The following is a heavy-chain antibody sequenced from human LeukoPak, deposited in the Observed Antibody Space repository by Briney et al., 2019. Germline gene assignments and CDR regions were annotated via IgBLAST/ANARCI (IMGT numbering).Heavy chain of an antibody. Sequence: GGSLRLSCAASGFTFNNAWLSWVRQAPGKGLEWVSAISGSGGSTYYADSVKGRFTISRDNSKNTLYLQMNSLRAEDTAVYYCAKALFGYSDAFDIWGQGTMVTVSS. CDR3: AKALFGYSDAFDI. CDR2: ISGSGGST. J-gene: IGHJ3*02. V-gene: IGHV3-23*01. CDR1: GFTFNNAW. D-gene: IGHD5-18*01.